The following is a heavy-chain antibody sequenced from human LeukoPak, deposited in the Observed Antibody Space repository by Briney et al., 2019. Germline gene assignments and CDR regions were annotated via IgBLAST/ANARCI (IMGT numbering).Heavy chain of an antibody. D-gene: IGHD1-1*01. CDR3: ARNVGSGLDY. Sequence: ASVKVSCKVSGYTLTELSMHWVRQAPGQGLEWMGMINPSGGSTSYAQKFQVRVTMTSDTSTSTVYMELSSLRSDDTAVYYCARNVGSGLDYWGQGTLVTVSS. V-gene: IGHV1-46*01. CDR1: GYTLTELS. J-gene: IGHJ4*02. CDR2: INPSGGST.